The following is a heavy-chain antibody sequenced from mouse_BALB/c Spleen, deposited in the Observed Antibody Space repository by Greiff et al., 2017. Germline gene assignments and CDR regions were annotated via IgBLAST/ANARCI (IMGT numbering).Heavy chain of an antibody. Sequence: EVKVVESGGGLVKPGGSLKLSCAASGFTFSSYTMSWVRQTPEKRLEWVATISSGGSYTYYPDSVKGRFTISRDNAKNTLYLQMSSLKSEDTAMYYCTREGTGTLYYYAMDYWGQGTSVTVSS. J-gene: IGHJ4*01. CDR1: GFTFSSYT. CDR3: TREGTGTLYYYAMDY. CDR2: ISSGGSYT. V-gene: IGHV5-6-4*01. D-gene: IGHD4-1*01.